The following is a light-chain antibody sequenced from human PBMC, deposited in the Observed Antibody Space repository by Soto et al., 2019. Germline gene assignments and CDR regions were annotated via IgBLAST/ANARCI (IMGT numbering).Light chain of an antibody. CDR3: QQYNERPPWT. CDR1: QSVSSSY. V-gene: IGKV3-20*01. CDR2: GAS. J-gene: IGKJ1*01. Sequence: EIVLTQSPGTLSLSPGERATLSCRASQSVSSSYLAWYQQKPGQPPRLLIYGASSRATGIPDRFSGSGSGTDFTLTISRLEPEDFAVYYCQQYNERPPWTFGQGTTVEMK.